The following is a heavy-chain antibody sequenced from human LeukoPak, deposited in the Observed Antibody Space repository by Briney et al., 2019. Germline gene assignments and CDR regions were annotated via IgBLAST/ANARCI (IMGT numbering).Heavy chain of an antibody. D-gene: IGHD3-9*01. J-gene: IGHJ4*02. CDR3: ARGAYPVLRYFDWSQTYFDY. CDR2: IYTSGST. Sequence: PSETPSLTCTVSGGSISSYYWSWIRQPAGKGLELIGRIYTSGSTSYNPSLKSRVSMSVDTSKNQFSLKLSSVAAADTAVYYCARGAYPVLRYFDWSQTYFDYWGQGTLVTVSS. V-gene: IGHV4-4*07. CDR1: GGSISSYY.